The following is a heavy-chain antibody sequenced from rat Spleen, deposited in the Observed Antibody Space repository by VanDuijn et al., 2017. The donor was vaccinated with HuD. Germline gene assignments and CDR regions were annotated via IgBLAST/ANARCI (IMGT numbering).Heavy chain of an antibody. Sequence: EVQLVESGGGLVQPGRSLKLSCAASGFTFSNYDMAWVRQAPTKGLEWVASISTSGGSTYYRDSVKGRFTVSRDNAKSTLYLQMDSLRSEDTATYYCARMDTGTTTYYFDYWGQGVMVTVSS. D-gene: IGHD1-10*01. CDR2: ISTSGGST. J-gene: IGHJ2*01. CDR3: ARMDTGTTTYYFDY. CDR1: GFTFSNYD. V-gene: IGHV5-25*01.